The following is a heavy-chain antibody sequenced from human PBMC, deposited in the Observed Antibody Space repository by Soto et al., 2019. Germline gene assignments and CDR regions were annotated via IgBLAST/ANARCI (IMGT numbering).Heavy chain of an antibody. D-gene: IGHD3-16*01. CDR3: ARDRVAGIWGDAFDT. V-gene: IGHV1-18*04. J-gene: IGHJ3*02. CDR1: GYTFTNHG. Sequence: QVQLVQSGAEVKKPGASVKVSCKTSGYTFTNHGINWVRQAPGQGLEWMGWINPYNANVNYAQKLQGRVTMTTDTSTSTAYMDLSSLTSDDTAVYYWARDRVAGIWGDAFDTWGQGTMVTVSS. CDR2: INPYNANV.